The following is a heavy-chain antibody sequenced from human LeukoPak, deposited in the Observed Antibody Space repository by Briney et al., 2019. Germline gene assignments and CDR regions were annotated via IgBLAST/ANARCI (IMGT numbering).Heavy chain of an antibody. Sequence: SETLSLTCTVSGGSISSYYWSWIRQPPGKGLEWIGYIYYSGSTNYNPSLKSRVTISVDTSKNQFSLKLSSVTAADTAVYYCAREVRFGELDPWGQGTLDTVSS. D-gene: IGHD3-10*01. CDR2: IYYSGST. J-gene: IGHJ5*02. V-gene: IGHV4-59*01. CDR3: AREVRFGELDP. CDR1: GGSISSYY.